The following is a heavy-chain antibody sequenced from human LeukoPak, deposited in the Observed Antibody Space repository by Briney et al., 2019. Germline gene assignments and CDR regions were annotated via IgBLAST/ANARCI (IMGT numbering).Heavy chain of an antibody. CDR3: ARGYSSSSEGWFDP. CDR1: GGSFSGYY. V-gene: IGHV4-34*01. J-gene: IGHJ5*02. D-gene: IGHD6-6*01. CDR2: INHSGST. Sequence: PSETLSLTCAVHGGSFSGYYWSWIRQPPGKGLEWIGEINHSGSTNYNPSLKSRVTISVDTSKNQLSLKLSSVTAADTAVYYCARGYSSSSEGWFDPWGQGTLVTVSS.